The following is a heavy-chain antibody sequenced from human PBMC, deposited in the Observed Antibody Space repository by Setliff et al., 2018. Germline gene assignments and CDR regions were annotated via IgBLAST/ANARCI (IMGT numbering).Heavy chain of an antibody. J-gene: IGHJ3*02. V-gene: IGHV1-18*01. CDR3: ARDRKEVVISPSQAAFDI. CDR1: GYTFTNYG. Sequence: ASVKVSCKASGYTFTNYGFTWVRQAPGQGLEWMGMIITNTXXXXXXXXXXXXXXMTTDTYTGTGYMELRSLTSDDTAVYYCARDRKEVVISPSQAAFDIWGQGTMVT. CDR2: IITNTXXX. D-gene: IGHD3-22*01.